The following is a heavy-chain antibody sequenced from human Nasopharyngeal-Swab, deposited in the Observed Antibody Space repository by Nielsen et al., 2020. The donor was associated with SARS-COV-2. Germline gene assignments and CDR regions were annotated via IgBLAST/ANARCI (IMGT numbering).Heavy chain of an antibody. CDR2: IYYSGST. V-gene: IGHV4-59*01. CDR3: ARGPDRNYDFWSGYYTPSSYYFFYMDV. J-gene: IGHJ6*03. Sequence: WTRQPTGEGLEWIGYIYYSGSTNYNPSLKSRVTISVDTSKNQFSLKLSSVTAADTAVYYCARGPDRNYDFWSGYYTPSSYYFFYMDVWGKGTAVTVSS. D-gene: IGHD3-3*01.